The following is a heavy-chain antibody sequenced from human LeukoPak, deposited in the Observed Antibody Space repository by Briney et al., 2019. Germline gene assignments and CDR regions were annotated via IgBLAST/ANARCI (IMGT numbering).Heavy chain of an antibody. J-gene: IGHJ4*02. D-gene: IGHD3-22*01. Sequence: ASVKVSCKVSGYTLTELSMHWVRQAPGKGLEWMGGFDPEDGETIYAQKFQGRVTMTRDTSTSTVYMELSSLRSEDTAVYYCARVIQATGYYDSSGYAFDYWGQGTLVTVSS. CDR3: ARVIQATGYYDSSGYAFDY. CDR2: FDPEDGET. CDR1: GYTLTELS. V-gene: IGHV1-24*01.